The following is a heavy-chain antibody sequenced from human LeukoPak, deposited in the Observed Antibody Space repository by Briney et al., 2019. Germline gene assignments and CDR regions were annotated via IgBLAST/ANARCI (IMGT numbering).Heavy chain of an antibody. D-gene: IGHD3-10*01. Sequence: SETLSLTCAVYGGSFSGYYWSWIRQPPGKGLEWIGEINHSGSTNYNPSLKSRVTISVDTSKNQFSLKLSSVTAADTAVYYCARVVSMVRGPLDVWGKGTTVTVSS. CDR3: ARVVSMVRGPLDV. CDR1: GGSFSGYY. J-gene: IGHJ6*04. CDR2: INHSGST. V-gene: IGHV4-34*01.